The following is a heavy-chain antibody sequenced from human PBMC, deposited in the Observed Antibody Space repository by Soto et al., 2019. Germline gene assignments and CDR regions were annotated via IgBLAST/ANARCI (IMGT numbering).Heavy chain of an antibody. Sequence: GGSLRLSCAASGFTFSSYSMNWVRQAPGKGLEWVSVIYSGGSTYYADSVKGRFTISRDNSKNTLYLQMNSLRAEDTAVYYCAREWAHYSSSWYTGYFDYWGQGTLVTVSS. CDR1: GFTFSSYS. CDR2: IYSGGST. CDR3: AREWAHYSSSWYTGYFDY. V-gene: IGHV3-66*01. J-gene: IGHJ4*02. D-gene: IGHD6-13*01.